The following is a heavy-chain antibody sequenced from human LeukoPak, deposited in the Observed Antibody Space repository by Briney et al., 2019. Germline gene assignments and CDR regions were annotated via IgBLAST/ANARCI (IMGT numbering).Heavy chain of an antibody. J-gene: IGHJ4*02. CDR3: AKARGYSYGHNPFDY. Sequence: PGRSLRLSCAASGFTFDDYAMHWVRQAPGKGLEWVSGISWNSGSIGYADSVKGRFTISRDNAKNSLYLQMNSLRAEDTALYYCAKARGYSYGHNPFDYWGQGTLVTVSS. CDR1: GFTFDDYA. CDR2: ISWNSGSI. V-gene: IGHV3-9*01. D-gene: IGHD5-18*01.